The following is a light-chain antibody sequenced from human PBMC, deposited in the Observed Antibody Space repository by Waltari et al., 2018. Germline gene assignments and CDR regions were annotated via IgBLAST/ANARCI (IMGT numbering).Light chain of an antibody. Sequence: FMLTQPHSVSESPGKTVTISCTRSSGNIATNYVQWYQQRPGSAHTKVTYEDNQRPAGVPDRFSGSIDSSSNSASLIISGLKAEDEADYYCQSFDSSHVVFGGGTKLTVL. CDR2: EDN. V-gene: IGLV6-57*03. CDR1: SGNIATNY. CDR3: QSFDSSHVV. J-gene: IGLJ2*01.